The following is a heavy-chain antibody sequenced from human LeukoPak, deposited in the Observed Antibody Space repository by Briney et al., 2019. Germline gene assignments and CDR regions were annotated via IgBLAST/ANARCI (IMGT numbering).Heavy chain of an antibody. CDR3: TRDRYYFDSSGYYY. Sequence: GGSLRLSCAASGFTFSSYWMSWVRQAPGKGLEWVANIKKDGSEKYYVDSVKGRFTISRDNAKTSLYLQMNSLKTEDTALYYCTRDRYYFDSSGYYYWGQGTLVTVSS. CDR1: GFTFSSYW. J-gene: IGHJ4*02. V-gene: IGHV3-7*03. D-gene: IGHD3-22*01. CDR2: IKKDGSEK.